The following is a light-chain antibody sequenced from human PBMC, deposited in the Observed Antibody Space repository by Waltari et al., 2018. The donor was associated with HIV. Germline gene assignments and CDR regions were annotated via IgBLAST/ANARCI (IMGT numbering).Light chain of an antibody. V-gene: IGLV3-25*03. Sequence: SYELTQPPSVSVSPGQTARITCSGDALPKQYAYWFQQKPGQAPVLVIYQDTERPPGLPERLSGSSLGTMVTLTITGVQAEDEADYYCQSTDRSGTYWVFGGGTKLTVL. CDR2: QDT. CDR3: QSTDRSGTYWV. J-gene: IGLJ3*02. CDR1: ALPKQY.